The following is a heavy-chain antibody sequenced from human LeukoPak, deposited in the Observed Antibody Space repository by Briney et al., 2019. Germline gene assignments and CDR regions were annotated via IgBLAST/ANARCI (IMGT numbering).Heavy chain of an antibody. Sequence: ASVKVSCKASGYTFTGYYMHWVRQAPGQGLEWMGWINPNRGGTNYAQKFQGRVTMTRDTSISTAYMELSRLRSDDTAVYYCARAYLNVRYCSSTSCYWFDPWGQGTLVTVSS. V-gene: IGHV1-2*02. CDR2: INPNRGGT. D-gene: IGHD2-2*01. J-gene: IGHJ5*02. CDR3: ARAYLNVRYCSSTSCYWFDP. CDR1: GYTFTGYY.